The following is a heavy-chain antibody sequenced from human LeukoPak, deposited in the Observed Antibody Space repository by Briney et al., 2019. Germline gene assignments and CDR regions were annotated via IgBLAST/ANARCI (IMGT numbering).Heavy chain of an antibody. CDR1: GYTFTGYY. CDR3: ARTGTPLGDAFDI. J-gene: IGHJ3*02. D-gene: IGHD1-1*01. Sequence: GASVKVSCKASGYTFTGYYMHWVRQAPGQGLEWMGWINPNSGGTNYAQKFQGRVTMTRDESTSTAYMELSSLRSEDTAVYYCARTGTPLGDAFDIWGQGTMVTVSS. CDR2: INPNSGGT. V-gene: IGHV1-2*02.